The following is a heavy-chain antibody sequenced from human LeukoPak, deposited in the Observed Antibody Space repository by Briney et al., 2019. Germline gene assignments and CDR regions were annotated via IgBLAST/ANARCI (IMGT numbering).Heavy chain of an antibody. D-gene: IGHD4-23*01. CDR2: TIPIFGTA. CDR1: GGTFSSYA. Sequence: SVKVSCKASGGTFSSYAISWVRQAPGQGLEWMGGTIPIFGTANYAQKFQGRVTITTDESTSTAYMELSSLRSEDTAVYYCARETGVVTPAHYYMDVWGKGTTVTVSS. J-gene: IGHJ6*03. CDR3: ARETGVVTPAHYYMDV. V-gene: IGHV1-69*05.